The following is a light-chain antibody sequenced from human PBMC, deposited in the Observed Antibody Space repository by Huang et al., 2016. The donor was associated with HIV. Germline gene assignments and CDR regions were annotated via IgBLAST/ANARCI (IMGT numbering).Light chain of an antibody. CDR2: GAS. J-gene: IGKJ1*01. CDR1: QGVSNT. CDR3: QHYNNWPPWT. Sequence: EIVMTQSPATLSVSPGERATLSCRASQGVSNTIAWYQQTPGQTPRRLIHGASTRATGIAAKFRCRGSGTDFTLTSTSRQPEDSAVYYCQHYNNWPPWTFGPGTQVEI. V-gene: IGKV3D-15*01.